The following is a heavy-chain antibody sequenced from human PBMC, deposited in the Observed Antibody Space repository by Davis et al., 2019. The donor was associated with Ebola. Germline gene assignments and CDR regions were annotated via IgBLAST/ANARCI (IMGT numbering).Heavy chain of an antibody. J-gene: IGHJ5*02. CDR1: GGTFSSYG. CDR3: ATTKQWLATYNWFDP. CDR2: ISAYNGNT. D-gene: IGHD6-19*01. Sequence: AASVKVSCKASGGTFSSYGISWVRQAPGQGLEWMGWISAYNGNTNYAQKLQGRVTMTTDTSTSTAYMELRSLRSDDTAVYYCATTKQWLATYNWFDPWGQGTLVTVSS. V-gene: IGHV1-18*01.